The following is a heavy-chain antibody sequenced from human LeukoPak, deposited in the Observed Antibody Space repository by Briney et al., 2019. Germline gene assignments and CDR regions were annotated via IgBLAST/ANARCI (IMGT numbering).Heavy chain of an antibody. J-gene: IGHJ4*02. CDR2: INHSGST. D-gene: IGHD2-8*01. CDR3: ARNAYCTNGVCFLYYFDY. V-gene: IGHV4-34*01. Sequence: PSETLSLTCAVYGGSFSGYYWSWIRQPPGKGLEWIGEINHSGSTNYNQSLKSRVTISVDTSKNQFSLKLSSVTAADTAVYYCARNAYCTNGVCFLYYFDYWGQGTLVTVSS. CDR1: GGSFSGYY.